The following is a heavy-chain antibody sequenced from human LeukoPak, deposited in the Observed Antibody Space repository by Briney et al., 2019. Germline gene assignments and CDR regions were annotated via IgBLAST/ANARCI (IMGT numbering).Heavy chain of an antibody. CDR1: GYTFTGHY. D-gene: IGHD6-19*01. CDR2: IHPNTGGT. CDR3: ARSGFGSSGWFLDNYYYYMDV. J-gene: IGHJ6*03. Sequence: ASVKVSCKASGYTFTGHYIHWVRQAPGQGLEWMGWIHPNTGGTKYAQKFQGRVTMTRDTSSSTAYMELSSLRSDDTAVYYCARSGFGSSGWFLDNYYYYMDVWGKGTTVTISS. V-gene: IGHV1-2*02.